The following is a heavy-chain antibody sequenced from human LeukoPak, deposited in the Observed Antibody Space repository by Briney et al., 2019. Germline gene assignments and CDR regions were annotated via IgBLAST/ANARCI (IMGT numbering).Heavy chain of an antibody. CDR3: ASVFDS. J-gene: IGHJ4*02. CDR2: INHLGTAT. V-gene: IGHV3-74*01. Sequence: PGGSLRLSCAASGFTFSSYAMTWVRQAPGKGLVWVSGINHLGTATYYADSVKGRFTISRDNAKNTVSLQMNSLSAEDTAVYYCASVFDSWGQGFLVTVSS. CDR1: GFTFSSYA.